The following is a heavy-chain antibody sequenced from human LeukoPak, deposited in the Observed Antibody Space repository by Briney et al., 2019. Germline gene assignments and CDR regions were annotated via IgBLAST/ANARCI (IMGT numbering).Heavy chain of an antibody. J-gene: IGHJ4*02. CDR3: AKSAYGDYYFDY. D-gene: IGHD4-17*01. CDR2: ISFDGSNA. V-gene: IGHV3-30-3*02. Sequence: PGGSLRLPCEASGFTFSSYAMHWVRQAPGKGLEWVAVISFDGSNAYYADSVRGRFTISRDNSKDTLYLQVNSLRAEDTAVYYCAKSAYGDYYFDYWGQGTLVTVSS. CDR1: GFTFSSYA.